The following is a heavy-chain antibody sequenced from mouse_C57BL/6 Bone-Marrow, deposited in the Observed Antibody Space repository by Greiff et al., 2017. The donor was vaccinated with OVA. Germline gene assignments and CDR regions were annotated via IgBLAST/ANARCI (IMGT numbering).Heavy chain of an antibody. CDR3: ARSNDGCLDMDY. V-gene: IGHV1-66*01. Sequence: QVQLKQSGPELVKPGASVKISCKASGYSFTIYYIHWVKQRPGQGLEWIGGIYPGSVNTKYNEKFKGKATLTADTSSSTAYMQLSSLTSEDSAVYYCARSNDGCLDMDYWCQGTAVTVSA. J-gene: IGHJ4*01. CDR2: IYPGSVNT. D-gene: IGHD2-12*01. CDR1: GYSFTIYY.